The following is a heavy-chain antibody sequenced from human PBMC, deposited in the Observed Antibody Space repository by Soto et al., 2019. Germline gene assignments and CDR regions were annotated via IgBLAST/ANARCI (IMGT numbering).Heavy chain of an antibody. D-gene: IGHD6-13*01. CDR3: ASGGIAAAGFESFQVGAFDI. J-gene: IGHJ3*02. CDR2: TYYRSKWYN. CDR1: GDSVSSNSAA. Sequence: KQSQTLSLTCAISGDSVSSNSAAWNWIRQSPSRGLEWLGRTYYRSKWYNDYAVSVKSRITINPDTSKNQFSLQLNSVTPEDTAVYYCASGGIAAAGFESFQVGAFDIWGQGTMVTVSS. V-gene: IGHV6-1*01.